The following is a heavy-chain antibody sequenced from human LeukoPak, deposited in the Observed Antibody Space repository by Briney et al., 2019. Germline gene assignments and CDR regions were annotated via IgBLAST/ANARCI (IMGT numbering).Heavy chain of an antibody. CDR3: ARDLLESGYNYGSFDY. CDR1: GYTFTSYV. V-gene: IGHV1-3*01. J-gene: IGHJ4*02. Sequence: ASVKVSCKASGYTFTSYVIHWVRQAPGQRFEWMGWINAGNGNTKYSQKFQGRVTFTRDTSATTAYKELSSLRSEDTAVYYCARDLLESGYNYGSFDYWGQGTLVTVSS. CDR2: INAGNGNT. D-gene: IGHD5-18*01.